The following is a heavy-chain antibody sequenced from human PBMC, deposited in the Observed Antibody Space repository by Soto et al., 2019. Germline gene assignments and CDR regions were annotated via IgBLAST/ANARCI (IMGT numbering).Heavy chain of an antibody. CDR3: ARDRGIAAAGTDFDY. Sequence: VQLVQSGAEVKKPGSSVKVSCKASGGTFSSYTISWVRQAPGQGLEWMGRIIPILGIANYAQKFQGRVTITADKSTSTAYMELSSLRSEDTAVYYCARDRGIAAAGTDFDYWGQGTLVTVSS. J-gene: IGHJ4*02. CDR1: GGTFSSYT. V-gene: IGHV1-69*08. CDR2: IIPILGIA. D-gene: IGHD6-13*01.